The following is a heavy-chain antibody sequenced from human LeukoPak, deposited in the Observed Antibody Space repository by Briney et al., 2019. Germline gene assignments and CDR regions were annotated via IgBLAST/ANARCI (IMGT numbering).Heavy chain of an antibody. J-gene: IGHJ5*02. V-gene: IGHV4-34*01. CDR1: GGSFSGYY. Sequence: PSETLSLTCAVYGGSFSGYYWSWIRQPPGKGLEWIGEINHSGSTNYNPSLKSRVTISVDTSKNQFSLKLSSVTAADTAVYYCARGYVGFWPRLSWPPMLVWFDPWGQGTLVTVSS. D-gene: IGHD3-3*01. CDR2: INHSGST. CDR3: ARGYVGFWPRLSWPPMLVWFDP.